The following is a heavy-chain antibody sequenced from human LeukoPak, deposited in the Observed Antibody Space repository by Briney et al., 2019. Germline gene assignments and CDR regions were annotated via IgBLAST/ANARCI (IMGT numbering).Heavy chain of an antibody. CDR2: INAGNGNT. V-gene: IGHV1-3*01. CDR3: ARHVDGVLWFGEWDY. Sequence: ASVKVSCKASGYNFTSYAMHWVRQAPGQRLEWMGWINAGNGNTKYSQKFQGRVTITRDTSASTAYMELSSLKASDTAMYYCARHVDGVLWFGEWDYWGQGTLVTVSS. CDR1: GYNFTSYA. J-gene: IGHJ4*02. D-gene: IGHD3-10*01.